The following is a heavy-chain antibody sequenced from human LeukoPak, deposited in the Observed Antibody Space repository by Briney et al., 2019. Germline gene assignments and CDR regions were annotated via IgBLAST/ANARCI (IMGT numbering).Heavy chain of an antibody. J-gene: IGHJ6*02. V-gene: IGHV3-48*03. Sequence: PGGSLRLSCAASGFTFSSYEMNWVRQAPGKGLEWVSYISSSGSTIYYADSVKGRFTISRDNAKNSLYLQMNSLRTEDTAVYYCAREGATDYYYYGMDVWGQGTTVTVPS. CDR1: GFTFSSYE. CDR2: ISSSGSTI. CDR3: AREGATDYYYYGMDV.